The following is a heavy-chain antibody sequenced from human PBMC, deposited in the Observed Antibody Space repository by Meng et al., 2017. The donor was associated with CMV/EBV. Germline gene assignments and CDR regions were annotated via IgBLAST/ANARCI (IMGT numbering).Heavy chain of an antibody. CDR2: IGTAGDT. CDR1: GFTFSSYD. Sequence: GESLKISCAACGFTFSSYDMHWVRQATGKGLEWVSAIGTAGDTYYPGSVKGQFTISRENAKNSLYLQMNSLRAGDTAVYYCAKVGPTIFGVVTHYYGMDVWGQGTTVTVSS. V-gene: IGHV3-13*03. CDR3: AKVGPTIFGVVTHYYGMDV. J-gene: IGHJ6*02. D-gene: IGHD3-3*01.